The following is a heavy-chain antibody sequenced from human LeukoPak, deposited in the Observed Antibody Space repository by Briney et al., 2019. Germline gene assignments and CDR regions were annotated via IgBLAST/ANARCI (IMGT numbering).Heavy chain of an antibody. CDR2: MNPNSGNT. CDR1: GYTFTSYD. CDR3: ARGRDPRSYYYMDV. J-gene: IGHJ6*03. Sequence: ASVKVSCKASGYTFTSYDINWVRQATGQGLEWMGWMNPNSGNTGCAQKFQGRVTMTRNTSISTAYMELSSLRSEDTAVYYCARGRDPRSYYYMDVWGKGATVTVSS. D-gene: IGHD2-21*02. V-gene: IGHV1-8*01.